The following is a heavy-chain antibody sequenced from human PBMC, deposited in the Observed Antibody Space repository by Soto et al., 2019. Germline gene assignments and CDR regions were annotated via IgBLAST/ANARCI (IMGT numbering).Heavy chain of an antibody. D-gene: IGHD3-22*01. CDR2: ISYDGSNK. CDR1: GFTFSSFG. CDR3: AKGGLYDSSGYYCDY. J-gene: IGHJ4*02. V-gene: IGHV3-30*18. Sequence: QVQLVESGGSVVQPGRSLRLSCAASGFTFSSFGMHWVRQAPGKGLEWVAIISYDGSNKLYADSVKGRFTISRDNSKNTLYLQMNSLRTEDTAVYYCAKGGLYDSSGYYCDYWGQGTLVTVSS.